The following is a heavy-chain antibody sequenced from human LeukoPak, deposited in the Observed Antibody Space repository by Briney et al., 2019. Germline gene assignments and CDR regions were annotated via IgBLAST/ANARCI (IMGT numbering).Heavy chain of an antibody. J-gene: IGHJ3*02. Sequence: GGSLRLSCAASGFTFDDYAMHWVRQAPGKGLEWVSGISWNSGSIGYADSVKGRFTISRDNSKNTLFLQMDSLRAEDTAVYHCAKGRNWNRNAFDIWGQGTMLTVSS. CDR1: GFTFDDYA. V-gene: IGHV3-9*01. D-gene: IGHD1-1*01. CDR3: AKGRNWNRNAFDI. CDR2: ISWNSGSI.